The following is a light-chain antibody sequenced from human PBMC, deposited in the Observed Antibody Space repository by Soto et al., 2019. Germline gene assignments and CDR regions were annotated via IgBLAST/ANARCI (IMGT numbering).Light chain of an antibody. V-gene: IGKV3-15*01. CDR3: QQYNNGPPWT. J-gene: IGKJ1*01. CDR2: GAS. CDR1: QIVSSD. Sequence: EIVMTQSPATLSVSPGERATLSCRASQIVSSDLAWYQQKPGQAPRLLIYGASTRATGIPARFSGSGSGTEFTLTISSLQSEDFAVYYCQQYNNGPPWTFGQGTKV.